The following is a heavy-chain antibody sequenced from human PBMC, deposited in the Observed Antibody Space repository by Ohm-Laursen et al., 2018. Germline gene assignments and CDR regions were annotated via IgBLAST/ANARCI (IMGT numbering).Heavy chain of an antibody. CDR2: ISYDGSNK. CDR1: GFTFSSYG. D-gene: IGHD1-26*01. J-gene: IGHJ5*02. Sequence: SLRLSCAASGFTFSSYGMHWVRQAPGKGLEWVAVISYDGSNKYYADSVKGQFTISRDNSKNTLYLQMNSLRAEDTAVYYCAKHGRGVGATNWFDPWGQGTLVTVSS. CDR3: AKHGRGVGATNWFDP. V-gene: IGHV3-30*18.